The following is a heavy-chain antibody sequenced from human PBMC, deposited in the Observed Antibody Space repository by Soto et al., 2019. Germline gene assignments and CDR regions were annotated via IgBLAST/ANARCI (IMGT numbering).Heavy chain of an antibody. CDR2: IIPIFGTA. Sequence: GASVKVSCKASGGTFSSYAISWVRQAPGQGLEWMGGIIPIFGTANYAQKFQGRVTITADKSTSTAYMELSSLRSEDTAVYYCARGAGQGSSWYPFDYWGQGTLVTVSS. D-gene: IGHD6-13*01. CDR1: GGTFSSYA. V-gene: IGHV1-69*06. CDR3: ARGAGQGSSWYPFDY. J-gene: IGHJ4*02.